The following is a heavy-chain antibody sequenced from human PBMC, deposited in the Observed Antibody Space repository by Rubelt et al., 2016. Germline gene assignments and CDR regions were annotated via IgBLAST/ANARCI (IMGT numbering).Heavy chain of an antibody. CDR2: ISAYNGNT. CDR3: ARDVGGNSVLYYFDY. Sequence: QVQLVQSGAEVKKPGASVKVSCKASGYTFTSYYMHWVRQAPGQGLEWMGWISAYNGNTNYAPKLQRRVTMTTDTSTSTADMELRSLRSDDTAVYYCARDVGGNSVLYYFDYWGQGTLVTVSS. V-gene: IGHV1-18*04. CDR1: GYTFTSYY. J-gene: IGHJ4*02. D-gene: IGHD4-23*01.